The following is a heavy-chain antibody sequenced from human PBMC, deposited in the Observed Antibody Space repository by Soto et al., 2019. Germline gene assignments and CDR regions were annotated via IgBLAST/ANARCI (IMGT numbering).Heavy chain of an antibody. J-gene: IGHJ4*02. V-gene: IGHV1-24*01. D-gene: IGHD3-22*01. CDR2: FDPEDGKT. CDR1: GYTLTELS. Sequence: ASVKVSFKVSGYTLTELSMHWVRPAPGKRLEWMGGFDPEDGKTNYAQKFQGRVTITADESTSTAYMELSSLRSEDTAVYYCARAHSSGYLSPYWGQGTLVTVSS. CDR3: ARAHSSGYLSPY.